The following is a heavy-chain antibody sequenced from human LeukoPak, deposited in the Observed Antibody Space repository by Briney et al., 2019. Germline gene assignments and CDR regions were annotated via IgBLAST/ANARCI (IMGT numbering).Heavy chain of an antibody. V-gene: IGHV3-7*03. CDR3: AKDGHLWERYFDY. D-gene: IGHD1-26*01. Sequence: GGALRLSCAASGFTFRSYWMSWVRQAPGKGLEWVANIKQDGSEKYYVDSVKGRFTISRDNAKNSLYLQMNSLRAEDTAVYYCAKDGHLWERYFDYWGQGTLVTVSS. CDR2: IKQDGSEK. J-gene: IGHJ4*02. CDR1: GFTFRSYW.